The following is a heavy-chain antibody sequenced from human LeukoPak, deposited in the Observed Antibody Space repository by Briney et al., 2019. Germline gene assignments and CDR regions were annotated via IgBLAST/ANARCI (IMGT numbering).Heavy chain of an antibody. J-gene: IGHJ4*02. CDR2: IYSGGNT. CDR1: GFTVSSNS. V-gene: IGHV3-53*01. CDR3: ARRAGEYSHPYDY. Sequence: GGSLRLSCTVSGFTVSSNSMSWVRQAPGKGLEWVSFIYSGGNTHYSDSVKGRFTISRDNSKNTLYLQMNTLRAEETAVYCCARRAGEYSHPYDYWGQGTLVTVSS. D-gene: IGHD4-17*01.